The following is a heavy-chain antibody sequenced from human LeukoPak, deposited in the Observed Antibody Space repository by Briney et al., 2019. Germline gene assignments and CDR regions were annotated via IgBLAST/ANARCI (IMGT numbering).Heavy chain of an antibody. V-gene: IGHV3-33*06. J-gene: IGHJ3*02. CDR1: GFTFSSYG. CDR2: IWYDGSNK. CDR3: AKGGSHGFQEDAFDI. D-gene: IGHD1-26*01. Sequence: PGRSLRLSCAASGFTFSSYGMHWVRQAPGKGLEWVAVIWYDGSNKYYADSVKGRFTISRDNSKNTLYLQMNSLRAEDTAVYYCAKGGSHGFQEDAFDIWGQGTMVTVSS.